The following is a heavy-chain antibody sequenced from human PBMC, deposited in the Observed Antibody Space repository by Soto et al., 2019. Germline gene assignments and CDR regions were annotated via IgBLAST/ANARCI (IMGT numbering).Heavy chain of an antibody. D-gene: IGHD3-3*01. V-gene: IGHV1-18*01. CDR1: GYTFTSYG. CDR3: ARDSDFWSGYYSSWFDP. Sequence: QVQLVQSGAEVKKPGASVKVSCKASGYTFTSYGISWVRQAPGQGLEWMGWISAYNGNTNYAQKLQGRVTMTTDTSTSTAYMEVGSLRSGDTAVYDCARDSDFWSGYYSSWFDPRGQGTLVTVSS. J-gene: IGHJ5*02. CDR2: ISAYNGNT.